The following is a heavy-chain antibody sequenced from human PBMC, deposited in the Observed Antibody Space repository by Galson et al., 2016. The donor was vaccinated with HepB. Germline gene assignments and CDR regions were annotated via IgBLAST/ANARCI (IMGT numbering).Heavy chain of an antibody. CDR2: INPGDSHT. V-gene: IGHV5-51*01. J-gene: IGHJ4*02. CDR1: GYSFTSYW. CDR3: VRNFYDTSGSHTSDY. D-gene: IGHD3-22*01. Sequence: QSGAEVTKPGESLRISCKGSGYSFTSYWIGWVRQMPGKGLEWMGIINPGDSHTRFTPSFQGQVTFSADRSISTAYLQWSSLKASDTAMYFCVRNFYDTSGSHTSDYWGQGTLVTVSS.